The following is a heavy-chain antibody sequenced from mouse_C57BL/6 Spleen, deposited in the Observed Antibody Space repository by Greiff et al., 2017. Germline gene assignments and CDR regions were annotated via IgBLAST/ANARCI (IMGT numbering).Heavy chain of an antibody. V-gene: IGHV14-2*01. CDR3: ASYDSNPWYFDV. J-gene: IGHJ1*03. D-gene: IGHD2-5*01. CDR1: GFNIKDYY. Sequence: VQLQQSGAELVKPGASVKLSCTASGFNIKDYYMHLVKQRTEQGLEWIGRIHPEDGATKYAPKFQGKATITADTSSSTAYLQLSSLTSEDPAVDYCASYDSNPWYFDVWGTGTTITVSS. CDR2: IHPEDGAT.